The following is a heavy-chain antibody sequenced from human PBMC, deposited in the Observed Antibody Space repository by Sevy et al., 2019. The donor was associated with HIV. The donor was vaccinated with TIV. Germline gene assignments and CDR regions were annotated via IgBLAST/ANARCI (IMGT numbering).Heavy chain of an antibody. D-gene: IGHD1-26*01. V-gene: IGHV3-15*01. CDR3: GYSEYGYYYDY. Sequence: GGSLRLSCGASGFIFSNAWMSWVRQAPGKGLEWVGRIKSKADGGTPDYAAPVKGTFTISRHDSINTLYLQMNSLRTDDTAVYYCGYSEYGYYYDYWGQGTLVTVSS. CDR1: GFIFSNAW. J-gene: IGHJ4*02. CDR2: IKSKADGGTP.